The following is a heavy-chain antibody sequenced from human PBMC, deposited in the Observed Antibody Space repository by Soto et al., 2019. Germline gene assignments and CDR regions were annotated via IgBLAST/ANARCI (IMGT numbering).Heavy chain of an antibody. Sequence: PGGSLRLSCATSGFTFSNYWMHWVRQVPGRGLVWVSRIDTDGSTTSYADFAKGRFTISRDNAKSTLSLQMNSLRAEDTAVYYCARDLHDTSGWGIDHWGQGTLVTVSS. CDR3: ARDLHDTSGWGIDH. J-gene: IGHJ4*02. V-gene: IGHV3-74*01. D-gene: IGHD6-19*01. CDR1: GFTFSNYW. CDR2: IDTDGSTT.